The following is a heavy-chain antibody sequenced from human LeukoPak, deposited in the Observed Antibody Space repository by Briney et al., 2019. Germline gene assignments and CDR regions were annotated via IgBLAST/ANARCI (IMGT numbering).Heavy chain of an antibody. V-gene: IGHV1-2*02. Sequence: VASVKVSCKASGYTFTGYYMHWVRQAPGQGLELMGWINPSSGGTNYAQKFQGRVTMTTDTSTSTAYMELRSLRSDDTAVYYCARGQDSSGYYYATYYFDYWGQGTLVTVSS. CDR3: ARGQDSSGYYYATYYFDY. CDR2: INPSSGGT. J-gene: IGHJ4*02. CDR1: GYTFTGYY. D-gene: IGHD3-22*01.